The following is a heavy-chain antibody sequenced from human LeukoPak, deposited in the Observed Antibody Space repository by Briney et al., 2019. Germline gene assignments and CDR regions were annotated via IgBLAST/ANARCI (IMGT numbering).Heavy chain of an antibody. Sequence: GASVKVSCKGSGYTFRSYAMHWVRQAPGQRLEWMGWINAGNGNTKHSQKFQGRVTITRDTSATTAYMELSSLRSEDTAVYYCATARLEVATTDFDYWGQGTLVTVSS. CDR3: ATARLEVATTDFDY. D-gene: IGHD5-24*01. CDR1: GYTFRSYA. V-gene: IGHV1-3*01. CDR2: INAGNGNT. J-gene: IGHJ4*02.